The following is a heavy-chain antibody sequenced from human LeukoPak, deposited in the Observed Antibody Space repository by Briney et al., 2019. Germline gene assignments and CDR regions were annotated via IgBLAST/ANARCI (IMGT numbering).Heavy chain of an antibody. CDR2: INPNDGDT. J-gene: IGHJ4*02. D-gene: IGHD2-2*01. CDR1: GYTFTDYY. CDR3: ARANFLYCSSTTCLFDY. Sequence: ASVKVSCKASGYTFTDYYVHWVRQAPGQGFEWMGWINPNDGDTNYAQKFQGRATMTRDTSISTAHMEVSRLRSDDTAVYYCARANFLYCSSTTCLFDYWGQGTLVTASS. V-gene: IGHV1-2*02.